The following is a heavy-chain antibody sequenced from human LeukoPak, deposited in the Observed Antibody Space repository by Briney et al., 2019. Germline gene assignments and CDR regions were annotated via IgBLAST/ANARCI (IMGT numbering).Heavy chain of an antibody. V-gene: IGHV1-2*02. CDR2: INPNSGGT. CDR3: ARDLGYCSSTSCYSHFDY. D-gene: IGHD2-2*01. CDR1: GYTFTGYY. Sequence: ASVKVSCKASGYTFTGYYMHWALQAPGQGLEWMGWINPNSGGTNYAQKFQGRVTMTRDTSISTAYMELSRLRSDDTAVYYCARDLGYCSSTSCYSHFDYWGQGTLVTVSS. J-gene: IGHJ4*02.